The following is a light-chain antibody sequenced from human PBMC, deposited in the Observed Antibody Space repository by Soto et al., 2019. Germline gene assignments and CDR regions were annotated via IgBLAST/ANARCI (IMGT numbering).Light chain of an antibody. CDR1: QTIGTY. CDR2: VAS. Sequence: DIQMTQSPSSLSASVGDRVTITCRASQTIGTYLNWYQQTPGKAPKLLIYVASSLQSGVPSRFSGRGSGTDFNLTISSLQPEDFATYYCQHSFTTPFTFGPGTQVDIK. J-gene: IGKJ3*01. V-gene: IGKV1-39*01. CDR3: QHSFTTPFT.